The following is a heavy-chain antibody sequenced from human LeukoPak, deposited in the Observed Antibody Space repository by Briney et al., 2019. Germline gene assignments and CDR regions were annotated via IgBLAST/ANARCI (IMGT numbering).Heavy chain of an antibody. CDR1: GGTFSSYA. J-gene: IGHJ6*02. D-gene: IGHD3-3*01. Sequence: EASVKVSCKASGGTFSSYAISWVRQAPGQGLEWMGGIIPIFGTANYAQKFQGRVTITADESTSTAYMELSSLRSEDTAVYYCARMQLGVGTSGYSYYYYGMDVWGQGTTVTVSS. CDR3: ARMQLGVGTSGYSYYYYGMDV. CDR2: IIPIFGTA. V-gene: IGHV1-69*13.